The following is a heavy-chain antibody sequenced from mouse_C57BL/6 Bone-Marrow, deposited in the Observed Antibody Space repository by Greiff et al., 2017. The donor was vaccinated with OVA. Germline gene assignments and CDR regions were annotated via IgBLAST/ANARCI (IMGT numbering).Heavy chain of an antibody. Sequence: QVQLQQSGAELVRPGTSVKVSCKASGYAFTNYLVEWVKQRPGQGLEWIGVINPGSGGTNYTEKFTGKAILTADKYSSTAYMQLSILTSEDPAVYFCARDPHYYGSSSGDYWGQGTSVTVSA. CDR1: GYAFTNYL. V-gene: IGHV1-54*01. J-gene: IGHJ4*01. CDR3: ARDPHYYGSSSGDY. D-gene: IGHD1-1*01. CDR2: INPGSGGT.